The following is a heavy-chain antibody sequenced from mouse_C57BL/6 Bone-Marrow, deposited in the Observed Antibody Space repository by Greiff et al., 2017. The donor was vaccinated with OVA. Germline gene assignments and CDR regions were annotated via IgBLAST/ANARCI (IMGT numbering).Heavy chain of an antibody. Sequence: QVQLKESGPELVKPGASVKISCKASGYAFSSSWMNWVKQRPGKGLEWIGRIYPGDGDTNYNGKFKGKATLTADKSSSTAYMQLSSLTSEDSAVYFCARDGWLLYFDYWGQGTTLTVSS. CDR1: GYAFSSSW. J-gene: IGHJ2*01. D-gene: IGHD2-3*01. CDR2: IYPGDGDT. V-gene: IGHV1-82*01. CDR3: ARDGWLLYFDY.